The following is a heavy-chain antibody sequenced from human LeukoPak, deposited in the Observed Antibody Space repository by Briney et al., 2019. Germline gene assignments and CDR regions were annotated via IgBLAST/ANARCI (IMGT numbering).Heavy chain of an antibody. J-gene: IGHJ4*02. D-gene: IGHD3-10*01. CDR3: ARISSRGPSDY. V-gene: IGHV4-61*01. CDR1: GGSVSSNTYY. CDR2: IDYSGST. Sequence: SETLSLTCTVSGGSVSSNTYYWSWIRQPPGKGLEWIGYIDYSGSTNYNPSLEGRVTISIDTSKDQFSLKMRFVTAADTAVYYWARISSRGPSDYWGQPTLATVPS.